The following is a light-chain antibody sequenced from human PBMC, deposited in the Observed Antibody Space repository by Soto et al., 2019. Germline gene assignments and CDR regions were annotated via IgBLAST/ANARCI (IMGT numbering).Light chain of an antibody. CDR1: RGISNY. CDR3: QKYNSAPPV. J-gene: IGKJ4*01. V-gene: IGKV1-27*01. Sequence: DIQMTQTPSSLSASVGDRVTITCRASRGISNYLAWYQQKPGKVPKLLIYAASTLQSGVPSRFSGSGSGTDFTLTISSLQPEDVATYYCQKYNSAPPVFGGGTKVEIK. CDR2: AAS.